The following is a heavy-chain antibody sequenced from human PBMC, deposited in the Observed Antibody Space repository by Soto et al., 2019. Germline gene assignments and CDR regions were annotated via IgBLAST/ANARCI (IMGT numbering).Heavy chain of an antibody. Sequence: GGSLRLSCAASGFTFSSYSMNWVRQAPGKGLEWVSYISSSSSTIYYADSVKGRFTISRDNAKNSLYLQMNSLRDEDTAVYYCARDQRGVVPAAIVERTVYGMDVWGQGTTVTVSS. V-gene: IGHV3-48*02. D-gene: IGHD2-2*01. J-gene: IGHJ6*02. CDR3: ARDQRGVVPAAIVERTVYGMDV. CDR2: ISSSSSTI. CDR1: GFTFSSYS.